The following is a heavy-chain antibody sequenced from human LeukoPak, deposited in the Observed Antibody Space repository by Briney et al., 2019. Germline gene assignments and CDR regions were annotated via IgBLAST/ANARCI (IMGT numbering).Heavy chain of an antibody. J-gene: IGHJ4*02. CDR3: ATYSSGWYYFDY. D-gene: IGHD6-19*01. CDR2: IYHSGST. V-gene: IGHV4-4*02. Sequence: SRTLSLTCAVSGGSISSSNWWSWVRQPPGKGLEWIGEIYHSGSTNYNPSLKSRVTISVDKSKNQFSLKLSSVTAADTAVYYCATYSSGWYYFDYWGQGTLVTVSS. CDR1: GGSISSSNW.